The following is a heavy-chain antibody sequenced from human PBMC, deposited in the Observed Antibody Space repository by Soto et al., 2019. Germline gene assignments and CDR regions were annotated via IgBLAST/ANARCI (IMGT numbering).Heavy chain of an antibody. Sequence: SGAEVKKPGASVKVSCKASGYTFTSYAMHWVRQAPGQRLEWMGWINAGNGNTKYSQKFQGRVTITRDTSASTAYMELSSLRSEDTAVYYCAREGRSSNWFDPWGQGTLVTVSS. D-gene: IGHD6-13*01. CDR2: INAGNGNT. V-gene: IGHV1-3*01. CDR3: AREGRSSNWFDP. J-gene: IGHJ5*02. CDR1: GYTFTSYA.